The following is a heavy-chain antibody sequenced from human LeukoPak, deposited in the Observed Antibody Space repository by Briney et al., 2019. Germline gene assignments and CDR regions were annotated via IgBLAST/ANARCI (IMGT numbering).Heavy chain of an antibody. CDR3: AKEGLSTTWYYFDN. CDR1: GFTFSSYA. D-gene: IGHD2/OR15-2a*01. Sequence: GGSLRLSCAASGFTFSSYAMSWVRQAPGKGLEWVSAISGSGGSTYYADSVKGRFTISRDTSENTLYLQMNSLRAEDTAVYYCAKEGLSTTWYYFDNWGQGTLVTVSS. V-gene: IGHV3-23*01. J-gene: IGHJ4*02. CDR2: ISGSGGST.